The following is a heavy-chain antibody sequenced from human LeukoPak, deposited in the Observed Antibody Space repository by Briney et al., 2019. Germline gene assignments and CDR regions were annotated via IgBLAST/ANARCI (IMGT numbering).Heavy chain of an antibody. Sequence: GGSLRLSCAASGFTFSNAWMSWVRQAPGKGLEWVGRIKSKTDGGTTDYAAPVKGRFTISRDDSKNTLYLQMNSLKTEDTAVYYCARDGYSSSSNWFDPWGQGTLVTVSS. CDR2: IKSKTDGGTT. V-gene: IGHV3-15*01. CDR3: ARDGYSSSSNWFDP. CDR1: GFTFSNAW. J-gene: IGHJ5*02. D-gene: IGHD6-13*01.